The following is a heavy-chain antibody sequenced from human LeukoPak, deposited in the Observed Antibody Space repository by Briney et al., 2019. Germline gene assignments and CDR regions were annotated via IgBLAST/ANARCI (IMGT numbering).Heavy chain of an antibody. CDR2: ISGSGGST. CDR1: GFTFSSYA. V-gene: IGHV3-23*01. Sequence: GGSLRLSRAASGFTFSSYAMSWVRQAPGKGLEWVSAISGSGGSTYYADSVKGRFTISRDNSKNTLYLQMNSLRAEDTAVYYCAKSLSRLVVVAATFFDYWGQGTLVTVSS. D-gene: IGHD2-15*01. CDR3: AKSLSRLVVVAATFFDY. J-gene: IGHJ4*02.